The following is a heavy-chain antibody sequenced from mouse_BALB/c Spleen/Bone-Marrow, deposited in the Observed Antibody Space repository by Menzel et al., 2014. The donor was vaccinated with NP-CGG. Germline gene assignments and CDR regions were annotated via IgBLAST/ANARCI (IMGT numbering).Heavy chain of an antibody. CDR2: INPSNSGT. D-gene: IGHD2-12*01. V-gene: IGHV1S81*02. CDR1: GYTFTSYY. Sequence: QVQLQQSGAELVKPGASVKLSCKASGYTFTSYYMCWVKQRPGQGLEWIGEINPSNSGTNFNEKFKSKATLTVDKSSSTAYMSLSSLTSEDSAVYYCTRSRRAMDHWGQGTSVTVSS. J-gene: IGHJ4*01. CDR3: TRSRRAMDH.